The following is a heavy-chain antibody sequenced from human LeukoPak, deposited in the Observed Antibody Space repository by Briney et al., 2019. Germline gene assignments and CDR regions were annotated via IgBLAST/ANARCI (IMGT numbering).Heavy chain of an antibody. J-gene: IGHJ5*02. Sequence: PSETLSLTCAVYGGSFSGYYWSWIRRPPGKGLEWIGEINHSGSTNYNPSLKSRVTISVDTSKNQFSLKLSSVTAADTAVYYCARGGCSSTSCKRGDWFDPWGQGTLVTVSS. CDR2: INHSGST. CDR1: GGSFSGYY. CDR3: ARGGCSSTSCKRGDWFDP. V-gene: IGHV4-34*01. D-gene: IGHD2-2*01.